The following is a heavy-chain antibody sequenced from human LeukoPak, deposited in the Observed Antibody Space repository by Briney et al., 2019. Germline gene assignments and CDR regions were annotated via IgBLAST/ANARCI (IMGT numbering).Heavy chain of an antibody. J-gene: IGHJ6*02. CDR2: IYYSGST. CDR3: ARGGPLTFHYGSGSLRLYYYYGMDV. V-gene: IGHV4-31*03. Sequence: SQTLSLTCTVSGGSISSGGYYWSWIRQHPGKGLEWIGYIYYSGSTYYNPSLKSRVTISVDTSKNQFSLKLSSVTAADTAVYYCARGGPLTFHYGSGSLRLYYYYGMDVWGQGTTVTVSS. D-gene: IGHD3-10*01. CDR1: GGSISSGGYY.